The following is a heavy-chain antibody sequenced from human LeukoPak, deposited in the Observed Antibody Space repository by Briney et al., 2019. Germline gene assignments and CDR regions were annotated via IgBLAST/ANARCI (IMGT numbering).Heavy chain of an antibody. J-gene: IGHJ4*02. CDR3: ARGGSYWDY. V-gene: IGHV4-39*07. Sequence: TSSETLSLTCIVSGGSISSSSYYWGWIRQPPGKGLEWIGSIYYSGSTYYNPSLKSRVTISVDTSKNQFSLKLSSVTAADTAVYYCARGGSYWDYWGQGTLVTVSS. CDR1: GGSISSSSYY. D-gene: IGHD1-26*01. CDR2: IYYSGST.